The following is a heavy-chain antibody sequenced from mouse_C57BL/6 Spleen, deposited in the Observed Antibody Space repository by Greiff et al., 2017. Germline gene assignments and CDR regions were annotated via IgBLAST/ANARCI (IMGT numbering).Heavy chain of an antibody. CDR3: ARPGRGMPLDY. CDR1: GFTLSDYG. V-gene: IGHV5-17*01. Sequence: EVQGVESGGGLVKPGGSLKLSCAASGFTLSDYGMHWVRQAPEKGLEWVAYISSGSSTIYYADTVKGRFTISRDNAKNTLFLQMTSLGSEYTAMYYCARPGRGMPLDYWGKGTTLTVSS. D-gene: IGHD4-1*01. CDR2: ISSGSSTI. J-gene: IGHJ2*01.